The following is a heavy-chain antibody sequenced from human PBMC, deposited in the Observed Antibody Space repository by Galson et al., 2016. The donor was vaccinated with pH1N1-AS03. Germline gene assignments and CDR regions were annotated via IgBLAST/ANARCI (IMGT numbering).Heavy chain of an antibody. V-gene: IGHV3-13*01. CDR1: GFTFSRKD. CDR3: AVWGATDGTHGMDV. Sequence: LRLSCAASGFTFSRKDMHWVRQPAGKPLEWVSSIAIAGNTYYLDSVKGRFTISRENGKNSVYLQMNTLTDEDSAVYYCAVWGATDGTHGMDVWGSGTTVTVSS. D-gene: IGHD7-27*01. J-gene: IGHJ6*04. CDR2: IAIAGNT.